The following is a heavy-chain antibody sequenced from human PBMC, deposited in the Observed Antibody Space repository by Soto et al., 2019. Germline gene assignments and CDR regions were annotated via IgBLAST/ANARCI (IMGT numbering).Heavy chain of an antibody. J-gene: IGHJ5*02. CDR1: GGTFSSYA. D-gene: IGHD6-13*01. V-gene: IGHV1-69*13. CDR2: IIPIFGTA. CDR3: ARGAAARIMRFDP. Sequence: SVKVSCKASGGTFSSYAISWVRQAPGQGLEWMGGIIPIFGTANYAQKFQGRVTITADESTSTAYMELSSLRSEDTAAYYCARGAAARIMRFDPWGQGTLVTVSS.